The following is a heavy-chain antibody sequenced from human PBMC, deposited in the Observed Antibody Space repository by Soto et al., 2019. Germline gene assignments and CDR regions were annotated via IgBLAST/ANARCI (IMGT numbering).Heavy chain of an antibody. Sequence: ASVKVSCKASGYTFTNYGISWVRQAPGQGLEWMGWISAYNGNTDYAQKLQGRVTMTTDTSTSTVYMELRSLRSDDTAVYYCARDLPIYYYDSSGPDHWYFDLWGRGTLVTVSS. D-gene: IGHD3-22*01. J-gene: IGHJ2*01. CDR3: ARDLPIYYYDSSGPDHWYFDL. CDR2: ISAYNGNT. CDR1: GYTFTNYG. V-gene: IGHV1-18*01.